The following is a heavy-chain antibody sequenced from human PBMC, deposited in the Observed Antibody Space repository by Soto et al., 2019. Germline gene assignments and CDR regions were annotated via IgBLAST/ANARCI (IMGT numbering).Heavy chain of an antibody. Sequence: QVQLVQSGAEVKKPGASVKVSCKASGYTFTDYDINWVRQATGQGREWMGWMNPNSGNTGYPQKLQGRITMTRKNSISTAYMELSSLRSEGTAVYYCARVESGYDSYYYYYMDVWGKGTTVTVSS. CDR1: GYTFTDYD. CDR2: MNPNSGNT. CDR3: ARVESGYDSYYYYYMDV. J-gene: IGHJ6*03. D-gene: IGHD5-12*01. V-gene: IGHV1-8*01.